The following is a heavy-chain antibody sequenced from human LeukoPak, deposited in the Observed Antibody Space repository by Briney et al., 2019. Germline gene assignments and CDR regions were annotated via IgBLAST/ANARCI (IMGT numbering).Heavy chain of an antibody. Sequence: GGSLRLSCAASGFTPSSYWMTWVRQAPGKGLEWVANINQDGHAQYYVQSVRGRLTISRDNAKNSLYLQMNSLRAEDTAVYYCARCGDGLPCDFDYWGQGTLVTVSS. V-gene: IGHV3-7*01. J-gene: IGHJ4*02. CDR3: ARCGDGLPCDFDY. D-gene: IGHD3-10*01. CDR1: GFTPSSYW. CDR2: INQDGHAQ.